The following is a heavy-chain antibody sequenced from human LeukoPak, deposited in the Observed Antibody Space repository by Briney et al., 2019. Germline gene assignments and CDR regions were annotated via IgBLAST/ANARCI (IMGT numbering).Heavy chain of an antibody. J-gene: IGHJ4*02. CDR2: IYHSGST. CDR1: GYSISSGYY. V-gene: IGHV4-38-2*02. D-gene: IGHD2-2*01. Sequence: SETLSLTCTVSGYSISSGYYWGWIRQPPGKGLEWIGSIYHSGSTYYNPSLKSRVTISVDTSKNQFSLKLSSVTAADTAVYYCARVDCSSTSCYWGYFDYWGQGTLVTVSS. CDR3: ARVDCSSTSCYWGYFDY.